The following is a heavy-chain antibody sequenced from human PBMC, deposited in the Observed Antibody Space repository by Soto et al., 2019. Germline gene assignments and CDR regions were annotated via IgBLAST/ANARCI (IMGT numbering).Heavy chain of an antibody. V-gene: IGHV3-21*01. CDR2: ISSSSSYI. CDR3: ARVPTSLLRFGGKDYYYYYMDV. Sequence: GGSLRLSCAASGFTLSSYSMNWVRQAPGKGLEWVSSISSSSSYIYYADSVKGQFTISRDNAKNSLYLQMNSLRAEDTAVYYCARVPTSLLRFGGKDYYYYYMDVWGKGTTVTVSS. CDR1: GFTLSSYS. D-gene: IGHD3-10*01. J-gene: IGHJ6*03.